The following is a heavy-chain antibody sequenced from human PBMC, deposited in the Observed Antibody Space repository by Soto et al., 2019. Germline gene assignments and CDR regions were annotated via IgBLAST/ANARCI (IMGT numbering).Heavy chain of an antibody. CDR1: GFTFTSYA. D-gene: IGHD5-12*01. Sequence: PGGSLRLSCAASGFTFTSYAMSWVRQAPGKGLEWVSTFSGSGDNTYYADSVKGRFTISRDNSKNTLYLQMHSLRAEDTAVYYCARVESGYDYYYYYYMDLWGKGTTVTVSS. CDR2: FSGSGDNT. J-gene: IGHJ6*03. CDR3: ARVESGYDYYYYYYMDL. V-gene: IGHV3-23*01.